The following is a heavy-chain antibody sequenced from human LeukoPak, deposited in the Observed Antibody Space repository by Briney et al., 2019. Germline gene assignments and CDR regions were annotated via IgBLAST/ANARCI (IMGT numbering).Heavy chain of an antibody. CDR3: ARGRFWSGENWFDP. J-gene: IGHJ5*02. V-gene: IGHV1-8*03. Sequence: ASVKVSCKASGYTFTSYDINGVRQASGQGVEWMGWMNPKSGNTGYAQQFQGRVTITRNTSIRTAYMELSSLRSEDTAVYYCARGRFWSGENWFDPWGQGTLVTVSS. D-gene: IGHD3-3*01. CDR1: GYTFTSYD. CDR2: MNPKSGNT.